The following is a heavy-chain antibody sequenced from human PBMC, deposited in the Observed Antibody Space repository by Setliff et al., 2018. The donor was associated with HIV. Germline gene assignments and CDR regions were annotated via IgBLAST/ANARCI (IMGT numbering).Heavy chain of an antibody. CDR3: ARDKWASGFDF. Sequence: GGSLRLSCAASGFTFSAHGMHWVRQAPGKGLEWVTFINYDDNYEYYADSVKDRFTISRDNSKNTLYLQMNSLRVDDTAVYFCARDKWASGFDFWGHGTLVTVSS. D-gene: IGHD1-26*01. CDR2: INYDDNYE. J-gene: IGHJ4*01. V-gene: IGHV3-30*02. CDR1: GFTFSAHG.